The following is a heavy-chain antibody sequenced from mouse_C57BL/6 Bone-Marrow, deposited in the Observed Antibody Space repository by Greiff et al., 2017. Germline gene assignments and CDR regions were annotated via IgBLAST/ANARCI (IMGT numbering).Heavy chain of an antibody. CDR1: GYTFTDYE. V-gene: IGHV1-15*01. CDR2: IDPETGGT. Sequence: VQLQQSGAELVRPGASVTLSCKASGYTFTDYEMHWVQQTPVHGLEWIGAIDPETGGTAYNQKFKGKAILTADKSSSTAYMELRSLTSEDSAVYYCTRDNYGSSFFDYWGQGTTLTVSS. D-gene: IGHD1-1*01. J-gene: IGHJ2*01. CDR3: TRDNYGSSFFDY.